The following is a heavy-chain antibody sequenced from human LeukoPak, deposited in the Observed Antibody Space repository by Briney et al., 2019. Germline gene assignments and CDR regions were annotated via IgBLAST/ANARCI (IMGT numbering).Heavy chain of an antibody. V-gene: IGHV1-18*01. Sequence: ASVKVSCKASGYTFTSYGISWVRQAPGQGLEWMGWISAYNGNTNYAQELQGRVTMTTDTSTSTAYMELRSLRSDDTAVYYCARDRGYYDSSGYYYFDYWGQGTLVTVSS. D-gene: IGHD3-22*01. CDR2: ISAYNGNT. J-gene: IGHJ4*02. CDR3: ARDRGYYDSSGYYYFDY. CDR1: GYTFTSYG.